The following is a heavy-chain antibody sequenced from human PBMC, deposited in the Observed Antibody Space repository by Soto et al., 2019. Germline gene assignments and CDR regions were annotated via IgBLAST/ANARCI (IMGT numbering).Heavy chain of an antibody. CDR3: ARGRRGYSGYGGIDY. J-gene: IGHJ4*02. CDR1: GFTFSSYW. CDR2: INSDGSST. Sequence: GGSLRLSCVASGFTFSSYWMHWVRQAPGKGLVWVSRINSDGSSTSYADSVKGRFTISRDNAKNTLYLQMNSLRAEDTAVYYCARGRRGYSGYGGIDYWGQGTLVTVSS. V-gene: IGHV3-74*01. D-gene: IGHD5-12*01.